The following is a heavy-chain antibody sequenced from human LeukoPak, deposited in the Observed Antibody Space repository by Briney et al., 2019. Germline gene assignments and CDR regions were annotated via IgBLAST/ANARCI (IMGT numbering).Heavy chain of an antibody. CDR2: DGISSGNT. V-gene: IGHV3-48*04. J-gene: IGHJ4*02. CDR1: GFTFMYYS. Sequence: PGGALRLSCAASGFTFMYYSMNWGRQAPGEGLEWISYDGISSGNTKYADSVKGRLTIPGHSAKNSVFLQMNSLRVEDTAVYYCARDHRHAFDNWGQGTLVTVSS. CDR3: ARDHRHAFDN.